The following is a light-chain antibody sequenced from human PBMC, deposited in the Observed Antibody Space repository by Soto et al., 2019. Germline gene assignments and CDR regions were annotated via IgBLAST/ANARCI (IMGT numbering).Light chain of an antibody. J-gene: IGKJ1*01. CDR3: QQYGTTPLT. CDR1: QSVSCNY. V-gene: IGKV3-20*01. CDR2: GAS. Sequence: EIVLTQSPGTLSLSPGERATLSCRASQSVSCNYFAWYHQKHGRAPRLVISGASSRATGITDRFSGSGSGTDFTLTISMLEPEELAVYFCQQYGTTPLTFGQGTTVEIK.